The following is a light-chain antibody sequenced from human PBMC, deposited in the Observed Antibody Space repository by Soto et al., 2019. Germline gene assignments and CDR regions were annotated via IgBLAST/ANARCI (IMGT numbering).Light chain of an antibody. Sequence: TQSPCALSVSPGDRVTLSSRASQSISINLAWYQHKPGQAPRLLIHAGSTRATGIPARISGSGSGTEFTLTISSLQSEDFAVYYCQQFRNWPWTFGQGTKV. CDR3: QQFRNWPWT. J-gene: IGKJ1*01. V-gene: IGKV3D-15*01. CDR1: QSISIN. CDR2: AGS.